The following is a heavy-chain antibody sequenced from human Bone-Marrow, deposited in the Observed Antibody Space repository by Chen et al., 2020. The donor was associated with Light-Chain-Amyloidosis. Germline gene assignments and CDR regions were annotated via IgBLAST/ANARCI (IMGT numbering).Heavy chain of an antibody. J-gene: IGHJ4*02. V-gene: IGHV4-34*02. CDR3: ARVGNTYAYYFDY. D-gene: IGHD2-2*01. CDR2: ISEDGRT. Sequence: QVQLQERGAGLLKPSETLSVTCDVYGDSLGVFTWTWVRQAPGQGLEWIGSISEDGRTKYNPSLESRVTISVDRSKNQVSLKMESVTAADTAVYFCARVGNTYAYYFDYWGQGALVTVSS. CDR1: GDSLGVFT.